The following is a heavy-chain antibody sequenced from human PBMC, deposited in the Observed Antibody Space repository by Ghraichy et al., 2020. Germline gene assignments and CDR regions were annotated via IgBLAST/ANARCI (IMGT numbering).Heavy chain of an antibody. CDR2: ISWGSGYI. Sequence: LSLTCAASGFTFDDYAMHWVRQAPGKGLEWVSGISWGSGYIGYADSVKGRFTISNDNAKNSLYLQMNTLRPRDTASYYCAKDFIAVAGTDHFYGMDVWGQLTTVTVSS. V-gene: IGHV3-9*01. D-gene: IGHD6-13*01. J-gene: IGHJ6*02. CDR1: GFTFDDYA. CDR3: AKDFIAVAGTDHFYGMDV.